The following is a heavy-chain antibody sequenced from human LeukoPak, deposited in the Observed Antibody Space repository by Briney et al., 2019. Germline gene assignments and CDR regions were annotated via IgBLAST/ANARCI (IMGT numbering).Heavy chain of an antibody. J-gene: IGHJ3*02. CDR2: IYYSGST. Sequence: PSETLSLTCTVSGDSISSGSYYWGWIRQPPGKGLEWLGNIYYSGSTYYNPSLKSRVAISVDTSKNQFSLKLSSVTAADTAVYYCASRINWGIGAFDIWGQGTMVPVSS. D-gene: IGHD7-27*01. CDR3: ASRINWGIGAFDI. V-gene: IGHV4-39*01. CDR1: GDSISSGSYY.